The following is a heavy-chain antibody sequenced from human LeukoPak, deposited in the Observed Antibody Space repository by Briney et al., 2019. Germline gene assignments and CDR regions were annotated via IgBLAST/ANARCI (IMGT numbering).Heavy chain of an antibody. D-gene: IGHD3-10*01. CDR1: GYTFTSYD. CDR2: MNPNSGNT. CDR3: ARTTMVRGAFDY. Sequence: GASVKVSCKASGYTFTSYDINWVRQATGQGLEWMGWMNPNSGNTGYAQKFQGRVTMTRNTSISTAYMELSSLRSEDTAVYYCARTTMVRGAFDYWGQGTLVTVSS. V-gene: IGHV1-8*01. J-gene: IGHJ4*02.